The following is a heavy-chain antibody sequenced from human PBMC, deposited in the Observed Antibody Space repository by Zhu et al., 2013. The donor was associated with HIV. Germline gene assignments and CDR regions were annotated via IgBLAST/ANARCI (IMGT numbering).Heavy chain of an antibody. CDR3: ARGRRGIAARPSYYYYMDV. J-gene: IGHJ6*03. CDR1: GYTFTSYD. D-gene: IGHD6-6*01. V-gene: IGHV1-8*03. CDR2: MNPNSGNT. Sequence: VQLVQXGXEVKKPGASVKVSCKASGYTFTSYDINWVRQATGQGLEWMGWMNPNSGNTGYAQKFQGRVTTTRNTSISTAYMELSSLRSEDTAVYYCARGRRGIAARPSYYYYMDVWGKGTTVTVSS.